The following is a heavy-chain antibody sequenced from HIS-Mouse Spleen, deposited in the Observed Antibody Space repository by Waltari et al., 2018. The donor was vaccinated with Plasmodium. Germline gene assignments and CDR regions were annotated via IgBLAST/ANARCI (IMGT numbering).Heavy chain of an antibody. CDR2: VEPEDGET. D-gene: IGHD5-12*01. V-gene: IGHV1-24*01. CDR3: ATDLRKWLRLFWFDP. J-gene: IGHJ5*02. CDR1: GYTLTELS. Sequence: QVQLVQSGAEVKKPGASVKVSCKVSGYTLTELSMHWVRQAPGKGLEWMGGVEPEDGETSNAQKFQGRVTMTEDTSTDTAYMELSSLRSEDTAVYYCATDLRKWLRLFWFDPWGQGTLVTVSS.